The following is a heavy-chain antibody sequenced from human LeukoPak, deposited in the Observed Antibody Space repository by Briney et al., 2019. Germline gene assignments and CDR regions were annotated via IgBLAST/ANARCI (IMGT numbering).Heavy chain of an antibody. Sequence: GGSLRLSCAASGFTFSTYAVNWVRQAPGKGLEWVSTISGSGDSTYYADSVKGRFTISRDNSKNTLYLQMNSLRAEDTAVYYCAKDTYYDFWSGYYTGYFDYWGQGTLVTVSS. J-gene: IGHJ4*02. CDR3: AKDTYYDFWSGYYTGYFDY. V-gene: IGHV3-23*01. CDR2: ISGSGDST. D-gene: IGHD3-3*01. CDR1: GFTFSTYA.